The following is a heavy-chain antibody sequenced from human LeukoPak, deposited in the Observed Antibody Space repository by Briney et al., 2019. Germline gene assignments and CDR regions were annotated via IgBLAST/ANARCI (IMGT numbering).Heavy chain of an antibody. D-gene: IGHD4-17*01. CDR2: INPWGGST. V-gene: IGHV1-46*01. Sequence: GASVKVSCKASGYTFTSYYMHWVRQAPGQGLEWMGIINPWGGSTSYAQKFQGRVTMTRDTSTSTVYMELGSLRSEDTAVYYCARVSVTTRDYYNMDVWGQGTTVTVSS. J-gene: IGHJ6*02. CDR1: GYTFTSYY. CDR3: ARVSVTTRDYYNMDV.